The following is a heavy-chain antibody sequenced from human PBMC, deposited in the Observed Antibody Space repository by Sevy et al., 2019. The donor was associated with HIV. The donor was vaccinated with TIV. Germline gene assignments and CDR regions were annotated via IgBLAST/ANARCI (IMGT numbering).Heavy chain of an antibody. CDR2: IKSKTDGGTT. CDR1: GFTFSNAW. J-gene: IGHJ6*02. CDR3: TSDVSSGYYYGYYYYGMDV. V-gene: IGHV3-15*01. Sequence: GGSLRLSCAASGFTFSNAWMSWVRQAPGKGLEWVGRIKSKTDGGTTDYAAPVKGRFTISRDDSRNTLYLQMNSLKTEDTAGYYCTSDVSSGYYYGYYYYGMDVWGQGTTVTVSS. D-gene: IGHD3-22*01.